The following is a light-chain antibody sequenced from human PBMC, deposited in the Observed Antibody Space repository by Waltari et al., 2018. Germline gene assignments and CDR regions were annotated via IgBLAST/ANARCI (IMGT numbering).Light chain of an antibody. CDR1: RGHSSNV. CDR3: QTGGHGTWG. Sequence: QLVLTQSPSASASLGASVKPTCTLSRGHSSNVIARHQQQPEKGPRYLMKANRGGSHSKGDKNPDRFSGSSSGAEYCLTSSSLQSEDETDYGCQTGGHGTWGFGGGTKLTVL. J-gene: IGLJ3*02. V-gene: IGLV4-69*01. CDR2: ANRGGSH.